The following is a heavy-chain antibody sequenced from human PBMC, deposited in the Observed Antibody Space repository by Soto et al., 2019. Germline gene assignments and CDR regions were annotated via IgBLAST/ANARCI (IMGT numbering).Heavy chain of an antibody. D-gene: IGHD5-12*01. J-gene: IGHJ4*02. V-gene: IGHV4-39*01. CDR1: GGSISSSSYY. CDR3: ARLVSRRDGYTAFDY. CDR2: IYYSGST. Sequence: LSLTCTASGGSISSSSYYWGWIRQPPGKGLEWIGSIYYSGSTYYNPSLKSRVTISVDTSKNEFSLKLSSVTAADTAVYYCARLVSRRDGYTAFDYWGQGTLVTVSS.